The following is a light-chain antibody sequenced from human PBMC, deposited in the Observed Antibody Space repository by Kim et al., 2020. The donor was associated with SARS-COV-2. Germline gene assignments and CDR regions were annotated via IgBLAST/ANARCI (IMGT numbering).Light chain of an antibody. V-gene: IGKV3-15*01. J-gene: IGKJ1*01. CDR2: SAS. Sequence: IVMTQSPATLSVSPGERATLSCRASQSVSSNLAWYQHKPGQAPRLLIYSASTRATGIPARFSGSGSGTEFTLTISSLQSEDLAVYYCQQYNNWPPWTFGQGTKVEIK. CDR1: QSVSSN. CDR3: QQYNNWPPWT.